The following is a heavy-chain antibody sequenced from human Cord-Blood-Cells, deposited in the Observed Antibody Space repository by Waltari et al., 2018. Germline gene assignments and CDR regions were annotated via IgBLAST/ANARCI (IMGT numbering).Heavy chain of an antibody. CDR2: ISGDGGST. CDR3: AILRITMVRGVIYGMDV. J-gene: IGHJ6*02. V-gene: IGHV3-43*02. D-gene: IGHD3-10*01. CDR1: GFAFDDYA. Sequence: EVQLVESGGGVVQPGGSLRLSCAASGFAFDDYAMHWVCQAPGKGLEWVSLISGDGGSTYYADSVKGRFTISRDNSKNSLYLQMNSLRTEDTALYYCAILRITMVRGVIYGMDVWGQGTTVTVSS.